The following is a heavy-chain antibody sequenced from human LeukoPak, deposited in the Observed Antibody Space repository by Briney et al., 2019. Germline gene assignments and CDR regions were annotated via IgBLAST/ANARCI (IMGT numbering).Heavy chain of an antibody. CDR1: RFTFSSYA. V-gene: IGHV3-23*01. CDR3: AKDIMTTVTTSADY. D-gene: IGHD4-17*01. J-gene: IGHJ4*02. Sequence: PGGSLRLSCAASRFTFSSYAMSWVRQAPGKGLEWVSAISGSGGSTYYADSVKGRFTISRDNSKNTLYLQMNSLRAEDTAVYYCAKDIMTTVTTSADYWGQGTLVTVSS. CDR2: ISGSGGST.